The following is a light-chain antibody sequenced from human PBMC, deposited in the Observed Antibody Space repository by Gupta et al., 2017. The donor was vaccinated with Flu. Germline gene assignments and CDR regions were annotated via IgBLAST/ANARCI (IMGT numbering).Light chain of an antibody. CDR3: MQGAHWPWA. J-gene: IGKJ1*01. CDR2: LVS. Sequence: ISCRSSQSLVYSDGSTVLHWFQQRPGQSPRRLIYLVSHRDSGVSDRFSGSGSGTEFTLKISRVGAEDVGIYFCMQGAHWPWAFGQGTKVEIK. V-gene: IGKV2-30*01. CDR1: QSLVYSDGSTV.